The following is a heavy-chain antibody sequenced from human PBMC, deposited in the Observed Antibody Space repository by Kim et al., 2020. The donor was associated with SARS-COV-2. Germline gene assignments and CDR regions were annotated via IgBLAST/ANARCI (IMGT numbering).Heavy chain of an antibody. V-gene: IGHV1-3*01. J-gene: IGHJ5*02. CDR3: ARDLGVAVAGGGFDP. Sequence: QQFRCRVTITRDTAANTAYMELTSLTSEDTSVYYCARDLGVAVAGGGFDPWGQGTLVTVSS. D-gene: IGHD6-19*01.